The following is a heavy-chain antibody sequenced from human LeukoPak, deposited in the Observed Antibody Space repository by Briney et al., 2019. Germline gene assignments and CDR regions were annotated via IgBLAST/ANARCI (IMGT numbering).Heavy chain of an antibody. CDR1: GYRFNNYG. Sequence: ASVTVSCKASGYRFNNYGKTRVRQGPGQGLEWMGWTSAYNGNKNYAQNLQGRVKMTTDTSTSTGYMELRSLRSGDRAVYYCARGPGTNFGYAEYWGQGTLVTVSS. V-gene: IGHV1-18*01. J-gene: IGHJ4*02. D-gene: IGHD1-1*01. CDR2: TSAYNGNK. CDR3: ARGPGTNFGYAEY.